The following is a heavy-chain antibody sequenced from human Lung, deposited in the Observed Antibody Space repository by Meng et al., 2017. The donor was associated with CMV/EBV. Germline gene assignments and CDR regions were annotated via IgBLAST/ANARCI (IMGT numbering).Heavy chain of an antibody. CDR3: ARVVTALWGYYFDY. Sequence: HVQLQESGPGLVKPSGTLSLTCAVSGGSISSMNWWGWVRQPPGKGLEWIGEIYHSGSTNYNPSLKSRVTISVDKSKNQFSLKLSSVTAADTAVYYCARVVTALWGYYFDYWGQGTLVTVSS. CDR1: GGSISSMNW. V-gene: IGHV4-4*02. J-gene: IGHJ4*02. CDR2: IYHSGST. D-gene: IGHD2-21*02.